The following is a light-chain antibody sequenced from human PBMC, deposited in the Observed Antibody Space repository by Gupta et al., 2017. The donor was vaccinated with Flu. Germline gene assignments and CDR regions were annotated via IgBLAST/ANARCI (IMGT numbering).Light chain of an antibody. V-gene: IGLV1-40*01. CDR3: QSYDSSLGGHVV. Sequence: QSVLTQPPSVSGAPGQRVTISCTGSSSNIGAGYDVHWYQQLPGTAPKLLIYGNSNRPSGFPDRFSGSKSGTSASLAITGLQAEDEADYYCQSYDSSLGGHVVFGGGTKLTVL. J-gene: IGLJ2*01. CDR1: SSNIGAGYD. CDR2: GNS.